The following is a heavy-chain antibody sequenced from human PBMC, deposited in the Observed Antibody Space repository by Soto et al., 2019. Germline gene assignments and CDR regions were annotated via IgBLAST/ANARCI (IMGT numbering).Heavy chain of an antibody. Sequence: QVRLVQSGAEVKEPGDSVRVSCEASGYTFTAYHIHWVRQAPGQGLEWMGWINPKFGDTGYAQDLQGRVSMTSDMSISTVSMELSRLTSDDTAIYYCARNMDYYYGRGSGNGHGVWGQGTTVTVFS. V-gene: IGHV1-2*02. CDR2: INPKFGDT. CDR1: GYTFTAYH. J-gene: IGHJ6*02. CDR3: ARNMDYYYGRGSGNGHGV. D-gene: IGHD3-10*02.